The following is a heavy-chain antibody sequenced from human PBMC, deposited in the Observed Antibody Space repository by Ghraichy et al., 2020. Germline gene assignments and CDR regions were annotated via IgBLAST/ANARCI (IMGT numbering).Heavy chain of an antibody. CDR2: ISGSGDRT. CDR3: PGGDNYYGMDV. V-gene: IGHV3-23*01. J-gene: IGHJ6*02. D-gene: IGHD3-10*01. CDR1: GFTFSSYA. Sequence: GGSLRLSCAASGFTFSSYAMTWVRQAPGKGLEWVSAISGSGDRTYYADSVKGRFTISRDNSKNTLYLQMNSLRAEDMAVYYCPGGDNYYGMDVWGQGTTVTVSS.